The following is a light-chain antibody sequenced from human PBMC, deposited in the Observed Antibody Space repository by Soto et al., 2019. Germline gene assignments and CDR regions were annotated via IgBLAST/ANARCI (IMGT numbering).Light chain of an antibody. CDR3: QQYYSYPPT. V-gene: IGKV1-8*01. CDR2: AAS. CDR1: QGISSY. J-gene: IGKJ1*01. Sequence: AIRMTQSPSSFSASTGDRVTITCRASQGISSYLAWYQQKPGKAPKLLIYAASTLQSGVPSRFGGSGSGTDFPLTISCLQSEDFATYYCQQYYSYPPTFGQGTKVEIK.